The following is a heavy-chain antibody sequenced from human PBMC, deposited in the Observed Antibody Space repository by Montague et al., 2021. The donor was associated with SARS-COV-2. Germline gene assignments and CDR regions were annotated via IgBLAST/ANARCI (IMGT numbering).Heavy chain of an antibody. V-gene: IGHV4-59*01. Sequence: SETLSLTCTVSGGSISDYYWSWIRQPPGKGLEWIGNIYYSGRTNYNPSLKSRDTMSVDTSKNQFSLKLSSVTAADTAVYYCARDFRIQLWQTNWYFGLWGRGTLVTVSS. CDR1: GGSISDYY. CDR2: IYYSGRT. D-gene: IGHD5-18*01. CDR3: ARDFRIQLWQTNWYFGL. J-gene: IGHJ2*01.